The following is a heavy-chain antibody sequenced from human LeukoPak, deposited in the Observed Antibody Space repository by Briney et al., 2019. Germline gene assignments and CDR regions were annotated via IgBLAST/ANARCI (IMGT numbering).Heavy chain of an antibody. CDR2: IYHSGST. D-gene: IGHD3-16*02. CDR1: GGSISSSNW. Sequence: PSETLSLTCAVSGGSISSSNWWSWVRQPPGKGLEWIGEIYHSGSTNYNPSLKRRVTISVDKSKNQFSLKLSSVTAADTAVYYCARKIMITFGGVIVMYYFDYWGQGTLVTVSS. J-gene: IGHJ4*02. CDR3: ARKIMITFGGVIVMYYFDY. V-gene: IGHV4-4*02.